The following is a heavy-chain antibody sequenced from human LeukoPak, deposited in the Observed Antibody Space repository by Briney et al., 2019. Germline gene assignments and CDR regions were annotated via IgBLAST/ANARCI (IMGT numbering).Heavy chain of an antibody. V-gene: IGHV4-59*08. CDR2: IYYTGST. J-gene: IGHJ4*02. Sequence: SETLSLTCTVSGGSISSYYWSWIRQPPGKGLEWIGYIYYTGSTNYNPSLKSRVSMSVDTSKKQCSLKLTSVTAADTAVYYCARLNGYSYGTNFDYWGQGTLVTVSS. D-gene: IGHD5-18*01. CDR3: ARLNGYSYGTNFDY. CDR1: GGSISSYY.